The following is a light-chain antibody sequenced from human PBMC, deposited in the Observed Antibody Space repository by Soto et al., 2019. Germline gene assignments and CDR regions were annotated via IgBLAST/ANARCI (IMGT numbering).Light chain of an antibody. V-gene: IGKV3-20*01. CDR3: QQYGSSPRT. J-gene: IGKJ1*01. Sequence: EIVLTQSPGTLSLSPGERATLSCRASQSVSSSYLAWCQQKPGQAPRLLIYDASSRATGIPDRFSGSGSGTGFTLTISRLEPEDFAVYYCQQYGSSPRTFGQGTKVEIK. CDR2: DAS. CDR1: QSVSSSY.